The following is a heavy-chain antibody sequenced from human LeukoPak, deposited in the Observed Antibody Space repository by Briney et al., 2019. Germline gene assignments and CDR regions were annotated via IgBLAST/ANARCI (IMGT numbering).Heavy chain of an antibody. Sequence: ASVKVSCKASGYTFTSYDINWVRQATGQGLEWMGWMNPNSGNTGYAQKFQGRVTMTRDTSISTAYMALSRLRSDDTAVYYCARDLATVVVIAANPFDYWGQGTLVTVSS. D-gene: IGHD2-15*01. J-gene: IGHJ4*02. CDR3: ARDLATVVVIAANPFDY. CDR1: GYTFTSYD. V-gene: IGHV1-8*01. CDR2: MNPNSGNT.